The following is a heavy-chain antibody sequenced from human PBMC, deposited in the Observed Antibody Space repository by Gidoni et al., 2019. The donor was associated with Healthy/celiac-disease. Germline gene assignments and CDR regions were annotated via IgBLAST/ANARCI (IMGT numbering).Heavy chain of an antibody. D-gene: IGHD6-25*01. CDR3: ARDLFVGRQAAIPLYYFDY. CDR2: ISSSSSYI. J-gene: IGHJ4*02. V-gene: IGHV3-21*01. CDR1: GFTFSSYS. Sequence: EVQLVESGGGLVKPGGSLRLSCAASGFTFSSYSMNWVRQAPGKGLEWVSSISSSSSYIYYADSVKGRFTISRDNAKNSLYLQMNSLRAEDTAVYYCARDLFVGRQAAIPLYYFDYWGQGTLVTVSS.